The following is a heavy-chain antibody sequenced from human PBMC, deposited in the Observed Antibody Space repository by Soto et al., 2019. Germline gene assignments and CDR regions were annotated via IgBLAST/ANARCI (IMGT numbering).Heavy chain of an antibody. Sequence: QVQLVQSGAEVKKPGSSVKVSCKASGGTLSSYAISWVRQAPGQGLEWMGGIIPIFGTANYAQKFQGRVTITADESTSTAYMELSSLRSEDTAVYYCARGGIAAAGPYYYYGMDVWGQGTTVTVSS. CDR2: IIPIFGTA. CDR3: ARGGIAAAGPYYYYGMDV. J-gene: IGHJ6*02. CDR1: GGTLSSYA. V-gene: IGHV1-69*01. D-gene: IGHD6-13*01.